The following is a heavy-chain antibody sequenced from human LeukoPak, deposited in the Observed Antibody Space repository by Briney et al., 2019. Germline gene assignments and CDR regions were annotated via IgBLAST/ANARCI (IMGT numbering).Heavy chain of an antibody. CDR2: IYYSGNT. Sequence: SETLSLTCTVSGGSIRSYYWSWIRQPPGKGLEWIGYIYYSGNTNYNPSLKSRLTISIDTSKNQFSLKLSSVTAADTAVYYCARANYYDSSGYYAPFDYWGQGTLVTVSS. D-gene: IGHD3-22*01. CDR3: ARANYYDSSGYYAPFDY. V-gene: IGHV4-59*01. J-gene: IGHJ4*02. CDR1: GGSIRSYY.